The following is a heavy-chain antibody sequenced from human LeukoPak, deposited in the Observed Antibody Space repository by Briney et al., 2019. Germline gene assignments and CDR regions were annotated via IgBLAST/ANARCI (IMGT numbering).Heavy chain of an antibody. CDR2: IRYDGSNK. J-gene: IGHJ6*04. V-gene: IGHV3-30*02. Sequence: GGSLRLSCAASRFTFSNYGMHWVRQAPGKGLEWVAFIRYDGSNKYYADSVKGRFSISRDNSKNTLYLQVNSLRAEDTAVYYCAKDRCSNGIGCLYYYMDVWGKGTTVTISS. CDR1: RFTFSNYG. CDR3: AKDRCSNGIGCLYYYMDV. D-gene: IGHD2-8*01.